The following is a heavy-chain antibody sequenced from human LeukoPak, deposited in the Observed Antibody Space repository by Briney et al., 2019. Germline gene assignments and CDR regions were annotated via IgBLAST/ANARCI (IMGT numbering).Heavy chain of an antibody. J-gene: IGHJ3*02. CDR2: ISSSSSTT. CDR1: GFTFSSYS. CDR3: ARDSVAARDAFDI. D-gene: IGHD6-6*01. V-gene: IGHV3-48*01. Sequence: AGGSLRLSCAASGFTFSSYSMNWVRQAPGKGLEWVSYISSSSSTTYYADSVKGRFTISRDNAKNSLYLQMNSLRAEDTAVYYCARDSVAARDAFDIWGQGTMVTVSS.